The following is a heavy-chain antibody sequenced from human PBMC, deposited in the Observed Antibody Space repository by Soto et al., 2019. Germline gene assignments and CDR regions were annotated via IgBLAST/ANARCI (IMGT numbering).Heavy chain of an antibody. CDR2: INHGGSA. CDR3: ARGLISGSHYSGGWYYFDS. J-gene: IGHJ4*02. CDR1: GGSFSGYI. D-gene: IGHD1-26*01. V-gene: IGHV4-34*01. Sequence: SETLSLTCDVYGGSFSGYIWTWIRQTPGKGLQWIGQINHGGSANYNPSLKSRVTISVHTSNSQFSLELSSVTAADTAVYYCARGLISGSHYSGGWYYFDSWGQGTQVTVSS.